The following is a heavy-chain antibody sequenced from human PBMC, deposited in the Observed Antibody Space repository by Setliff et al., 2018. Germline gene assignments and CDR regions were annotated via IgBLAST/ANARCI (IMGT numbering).Heavy chain of an antibody. J-gene: IGHJ4*02. V-gene: IGHV1-69*05. Sequence: SVKVSCKASGGTSSTDAINWVRQAPGQGLEWMGGIIFMFGTTNHAQKFQGRVTITTDESTKTAYMELSSLRSEDTAMYYCAIIGPDSSGYYWIFDYWGQGTLVTVSS. D-gene: IGHD3-22*01. CDR2: IIFMFGTT. CDR3: AIIGPDSSGYYWIFDY. CDR1: GGTSSTDA.